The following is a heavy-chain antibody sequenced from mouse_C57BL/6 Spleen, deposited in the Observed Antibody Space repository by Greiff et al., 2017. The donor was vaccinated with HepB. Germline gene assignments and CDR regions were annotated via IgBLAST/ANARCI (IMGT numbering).Heavy chain of an antibody. CDR3: ARESGLRRFDY. CDR1: GFTFSSYA. V-gene: IGHV5-4*01. J-gene: IGHJ2*01. CDR2: ISDGGSYT. Sequence: EVKLVESGGGLVKPGGSLKLSCAASGFTFSSYAMSWVRQTPEKRLEWVATISDGGSYTYYPDNVKGRFTISRDNAKNNLYLQMSHLKSEDTAMYYCARESGLRRFDYWGQGTTLTVSS. D-gene: IGHD2-4*01.